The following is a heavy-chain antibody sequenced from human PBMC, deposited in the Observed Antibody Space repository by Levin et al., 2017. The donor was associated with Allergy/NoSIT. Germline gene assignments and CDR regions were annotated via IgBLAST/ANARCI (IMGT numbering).Heavy chain of an antibody. Sequence: GESLKISCAASGFTFSSYSMNWVRQAPGKGLEWVSSISSSSSYIYYADSVKGRFTISRDNAKNSLYLQMNSLRAEDTAVYYCARDSPVAASCFDYWGQGTLVTVSS. CDR2: ISSSSSYI. CDR1: GFTFSSYS. CDR3: ARDSPVAASCFDY. V-gene: IGHV3-21*01. J-gene: IGHJ4*02.